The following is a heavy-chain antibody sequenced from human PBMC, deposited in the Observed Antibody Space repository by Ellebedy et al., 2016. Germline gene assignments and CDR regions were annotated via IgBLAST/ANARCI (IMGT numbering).Heavy chain of an antibody. J-gene: IGHJ5*02. CDR3: ARETRDGVGTSEAFYDP. CDR2: SNNR. CDR1: GYTFINHD. V-gene: IGHV1-18*01. Sequence: ASVKVSCXASGYTFINHDITWVRQAPGQGLEWMGGSNNRNHAQKFQGRVSMTTDTSTSTAYMELRSLRFDDTAVYYCARETRDGVGTSEAFYDPWGQGTLVTVS. D-gene: IGHD4-23*01.